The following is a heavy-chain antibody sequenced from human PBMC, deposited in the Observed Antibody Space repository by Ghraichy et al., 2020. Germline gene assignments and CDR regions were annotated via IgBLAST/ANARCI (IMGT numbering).Heavy chain of an antibody. Sequence: GSLRLSCTVSGGSISSYYWSWIRQPPGKGLEWIGYIYYSGSTNYNPSLKSRVTISVDTSKNQFSLKLSSVTAADTAVYYCARARITTGYYYYGMDVWGQGTTVTVSS. J-gene: IGHJ6*02. CDR2: IYYSGST. V-gene: IGHV4-59*01. CDR3: ARARITTGYYYYGMDV. CDR1: GGSISSYY. D-gene: IGHD1-1*01.